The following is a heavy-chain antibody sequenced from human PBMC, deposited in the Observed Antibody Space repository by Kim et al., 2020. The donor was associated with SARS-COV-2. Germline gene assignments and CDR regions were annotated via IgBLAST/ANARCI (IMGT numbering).Heavy chain of an antibody. V-gene: IGHV3-30-3*01. CDR2: ISYDGSNK. Sequence: GGSLRLSCAASGFTFSSYAMHWVRQAPGKGLEWVAVISYDGSNKYYADSVKGRFTISRDNSKNTLYLQMNSLRAEDTAVYYCARDPSGRHWLLQSYYYYGMDVWGQGTTVTVSS. D-gene: IGHD3-9*01. J-gene: IGHJ6*02. CDR3: ARDPSGRHWLLQSYYYYGMDV. CDR1: GFTFSSYA.